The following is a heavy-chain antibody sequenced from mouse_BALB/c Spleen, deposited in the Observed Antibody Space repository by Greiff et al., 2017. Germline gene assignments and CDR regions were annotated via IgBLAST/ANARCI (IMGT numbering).Heavy chain of an antibody. J-gene: IGHJ2*01. D-gene: IGHD1-1*01. Sequence: EVKLVESGGGLVQPGGSLKLSCAASGFTFSSYGMSWVRQTPDKRLELVATINSNGGSTYYPDSVKGRFTISRDNAKNTLYLQMSSLKSEDTAMYYCERITTVVAYYFDYWGQGTTLTVSS. CDR3: ERITTVVAYYFDY. CDR1: GFTFSSYG. CDR2: INSNGGST. V-gene: IGHV5-6-3*01.